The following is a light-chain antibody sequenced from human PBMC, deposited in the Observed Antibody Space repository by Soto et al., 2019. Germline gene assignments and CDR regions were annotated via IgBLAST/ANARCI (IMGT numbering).Light chain of an antibody. J-gene: IGLJ1*01. V-gene: IGLV2-23*02. CDR3: CSYAGFSTFV. Sequence: QSALTQPASVSGSPGQSITISCTGTSSDVGGYNYVSWYQQHPGKAPKLMIYEVSNRPSGVSNRFSGSKSGNTASLTISGLQAEDEADYFCCSYAGFSTFVFGTGTKVTVL. CDR2: EVS. CDR1: SSDVGGYNY.